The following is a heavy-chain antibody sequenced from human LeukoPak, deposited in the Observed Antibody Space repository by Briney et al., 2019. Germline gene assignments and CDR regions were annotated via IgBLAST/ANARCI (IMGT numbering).Heavy chain of an antibody. D-gene: IGHD5-24*01. J-gene: IGHJ2*01. CDR1: GYTFSGYY. CDR2: INPNSAGT. Sequence: ASVKVSCKASGYTFSGYYMHWVRQAPGQGLEWMGWINPNSAGTNYAQKFQGRVTMTRDTSISTAYMELSRLRSDDTAVYYCARGMAPNWYFDLWGRGTLVTVSS. CDR3: ARGMAPNWYFDL. V-gene: IGHV1-2*02.